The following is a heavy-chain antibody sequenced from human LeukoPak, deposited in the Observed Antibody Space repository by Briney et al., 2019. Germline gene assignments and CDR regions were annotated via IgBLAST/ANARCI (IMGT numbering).Heavy chain of an antibody. CDR2: MNPNSGNR. CDR1: GYTFTSYD. Sequence: ASVKVSCKASGYTFTSYDVNWVRQAAGQGLEWMGWMNPNSGNRGYAQKLQGRVTMTTDASTNTAYMELNSLYSEGTAVYYCARAIPFRYMLGGDYYEKSSHGFDIWGQGTMVTVSS. D-gene: IGHD2-21*02. J-gene: IGHJ3*02. CDR3: ARAIPFRYMLGGDYYEKSSHGFDI. V-gene: IGHV1-8*01.